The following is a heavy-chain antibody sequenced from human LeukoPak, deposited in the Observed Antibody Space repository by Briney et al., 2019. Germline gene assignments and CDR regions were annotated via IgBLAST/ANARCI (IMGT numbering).Heavy chain of an antibody. CDR3: AREATQLPDAFDI. D-gene: IGHD4-23*01. V-gene: IGHV3-30-3*01. CDR2: ISYVGSNK. J-gene: IGHJ3*02. CDR1: GFTFSSYA. Sequence: GGSLRLSCAASGFTFSSYAMHWVRQAPGKGLEWVAVISYVGSNKYYADSVKGRFTISRDNAKNTLYLQMNSLRAEDTAVYYCAREATQLPDAFDIWGQGTMVTVSS.